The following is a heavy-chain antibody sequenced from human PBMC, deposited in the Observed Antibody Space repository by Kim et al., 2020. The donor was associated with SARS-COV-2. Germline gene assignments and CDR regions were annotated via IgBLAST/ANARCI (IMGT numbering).Heavy chain of an antibody. V-gene: IGHV4-34*01. D-gene: IGHD3-3*01. J-gene: IGHJ6*01. CDR1: GGSFSGYY. CDR3: ARAARRYDFWSGTDYYYY. CDR2: INHSGST. Sequence: SETLSLTCAVYGGSFSGYYWSWIRQPPGKGLEWIGEINHSGSTNYNPSLKSRVTISVDTSKNQFSLKLSSVTAADTAVYYCARAARRYDFWSGTDYYYY.